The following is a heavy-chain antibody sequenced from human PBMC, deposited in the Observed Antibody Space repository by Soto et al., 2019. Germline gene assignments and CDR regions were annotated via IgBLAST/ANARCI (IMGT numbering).Heavy chain of an antibody. V-gene: IGHV4-31*03. J-gene: IGHJ6*02. Sequence: PSETLSLTCTVSGGSFSGYYWSWVRQNPRRGLEWIGNIYYSGNTYYNPSLKSRLTISVDTSKNQFSLNLSSVTAADTAVYYCARDRLMATAGTARHYFGLDVWGQGTTVTVSS. CDR3: ARDRLMATAGTARHYFGLDV. CDR1: GGSFSGYY. D-gene: IGHD5-18*01. CDR2: IYYSGNT.